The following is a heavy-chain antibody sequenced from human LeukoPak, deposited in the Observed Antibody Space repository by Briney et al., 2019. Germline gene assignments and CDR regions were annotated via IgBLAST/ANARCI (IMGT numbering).Heavy chain of an antibody. CDR2: IYYSGST. D-gene: IGHD3-3*01. CDR1: GGSISSYY. Sequence: SETLSLTCTVSGGSISSYYWSWIRQPPGKGLEWIGYIYYSGSTNYNPSLKSRVTISVDTSKNQFSLKLSSVTAADTAVYYCARVYYDFWSGFGYYYYYYMDVWGKGTTVTVSS. CDR3: ARVYYDFWSGFGYYYYYYMDV. V-gene: IGHV4-59*01. J-gene: IGHJ6*03.